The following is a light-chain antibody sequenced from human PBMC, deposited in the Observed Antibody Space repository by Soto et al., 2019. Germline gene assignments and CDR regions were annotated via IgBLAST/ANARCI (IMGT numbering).Light chain of an antibody. V-gene: IGKV1-39*01. J-gene: IGKJ2*01. CDR3: QQSYITPRT. CDR2: ASS. Sequence: DIQMTQSPSSLSASVGDIVTITCRASQSIGSNLNWYHQKPGTAPKVLIYASSSLQSGVPSRFSGSGSGTDFTLTISSLQPEDFATYYCQQSYITPRTFGQGTKLEIK. CDR1: QSIGSN.